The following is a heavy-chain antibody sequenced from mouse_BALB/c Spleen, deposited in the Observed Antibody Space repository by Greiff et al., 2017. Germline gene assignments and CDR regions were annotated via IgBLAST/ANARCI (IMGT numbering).Heavy chain of an antibody. CDR3: ARENHGVDY. CDR1: GYSITSDYA. J-gene: IGHJ4*01. Sequence: QLKESGPGLVKPSQSLSLTCTVTGYSITSDYAWNWIRQFPGNKLEWMGYISYSGSTSYNPSLKSRISITRDTSKNQFFLQLNSVTTEDTATYYCARENHGVDYWGQGTSVTVSS. V-gene: IGHV3-2*02. CDR2: ISYSGST.